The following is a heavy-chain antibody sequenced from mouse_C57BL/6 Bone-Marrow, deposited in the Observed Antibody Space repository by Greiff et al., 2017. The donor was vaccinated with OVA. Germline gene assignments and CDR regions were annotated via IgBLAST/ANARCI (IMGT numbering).Heavy chain of an antibody. D-gene: IGHD2-2*01. Sequence: DVMLVESGGGLVKPGGSLKLSCAASGFTFSSYGMSWVRQTPDKRLEWVATISSGGSYTYYPDSVKGRFTISRDNAKNTLYLQMSSLKSEDTAMYYCARQGGGYPMDYWGQGTSVTVSS. V-gene: IGHV5-6*03. CDR2: ISSGGSYT. CDR3: ARQGGGYPMDY. CDR1: GFTFSSYG. J-gene: IGHJ4*01.